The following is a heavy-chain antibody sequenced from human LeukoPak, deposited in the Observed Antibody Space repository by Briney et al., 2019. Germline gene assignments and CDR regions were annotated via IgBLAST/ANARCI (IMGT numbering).Heavy chain of an antibody. CDR1: GFTFSSYA. V-gene: IGHV3-23*01. CDR2: ISGSGGST. Sequence: GGSLRLSCAASGFTFSSYAMSWVRQAPGKGLEWVSAISGSGGSTYYADSVKGRFTISRDNSKNTLYLQMNCLRAEDTAVYYCAKDSARQSITMIVVVPDYWGQGTLVTVSS. CDR3: AKDSARQSITMIVVVPDY. D-gene: IGHD3-22*01. J-gene: IGHJ4*02.